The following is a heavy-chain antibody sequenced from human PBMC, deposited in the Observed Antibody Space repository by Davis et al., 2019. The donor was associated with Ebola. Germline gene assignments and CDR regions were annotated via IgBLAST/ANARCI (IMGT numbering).Heavy chain of an antibody. V-gene: IGHV3-30*03. CDR2: ISNDGSNK. Sequence: GGSLRLSCAASESTFSTYGMPWVRQAPGKGLEWVAVISNDGSNKYYADSVKGRFTISRDNSKNTLYLQMNSLRDEDTAVYYCARDSNWGIDYWGQGTLVTVSS. CDR3: ARDSNWGIDY. CDR1: ESTFSTYG. J-gene: IGHJ4*02. D-gene: IGHD7-27*01.